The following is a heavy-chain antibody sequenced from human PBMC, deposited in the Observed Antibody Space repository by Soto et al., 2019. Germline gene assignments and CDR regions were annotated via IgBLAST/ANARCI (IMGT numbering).Heavy chain of an antibody. V-gene: IGHV3-53*04. D-gene: IGHD2-2*01. CDR1: GFTVSSNY. CDR2: IYSGGST. J-gene: IGHJ5*02. CDR3: ARAHPIVVVLAAMYGPWFDP. Sequence: ESGGGLVQPGGSLRLSCAASGFTVSSNYMSWVRQAPGKGLEWVSVIYSGGSTYYADSVKGRFTISRHNSKNTLYLQMNSLRAEDTAVYYCARAHPIVVVLAAMYGPWFDPWGQGTLVTVSS.